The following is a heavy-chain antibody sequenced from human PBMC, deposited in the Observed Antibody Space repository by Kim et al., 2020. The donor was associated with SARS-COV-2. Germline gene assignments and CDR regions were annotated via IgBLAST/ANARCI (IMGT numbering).Heavy chain of an antibody. CDR3: ATWKRDHQNPFDF. CDR1: GLISSRYW. V-gene: IGHV3-74*03. D-gene: IGHD1-1*01. J-gene: IGHJ4*02. CDR2: ISTDGSDR. Sequence: GGSLRLSCATSGLISSRYWMHWVRQVPGKGLVWVSGISTDGSDRTYADSVRGRFIVSRDNANKRLVLQMNSLRVEDTAVYYCATWKRDHQNPFDFWGQGTLVIVSS.